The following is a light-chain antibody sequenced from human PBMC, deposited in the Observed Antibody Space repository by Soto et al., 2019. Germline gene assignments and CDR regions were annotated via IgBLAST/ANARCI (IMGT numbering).Light chain of an antibody. CDR2: GAS. J-gene: IGKJ2*01. V-gene: IGKV3-20*01. Sequence: EIVLTQSPGTLSLSPGERATLSCRASQSVSSSYLAWYQQKPGQAPRLLIYGASSRATGIPERFSGSGSGADFTLTISRLEPEDFAVYYCQQYGSSPHTFGQGTKVDIK. CDR3: QQYGSSPHT. CDR1: QSVSSSY.